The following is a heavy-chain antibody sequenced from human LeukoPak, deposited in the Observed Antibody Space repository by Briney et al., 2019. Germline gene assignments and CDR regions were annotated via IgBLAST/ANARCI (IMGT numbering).Heavy chain of an antibody. CDR1: GFTFSSYS. Sequence: PGGSLRLSCAASGFTFSSYSMNWVRQAPGKGLEWVSSISSSSSYIYYADSVKGRFTISRDNAKNSLYLQMNSLRAEDTAVHYCARGNIPGSYYYYGMDVWGQGTTVTVSS. J-gene: IGHJ6*02. V-gene: IGHV3-21*01. D-gene: IGHD2-2*01. CDR2: ISSSSSYI. CDR3: ARGNIPGSYYYYGMDV.